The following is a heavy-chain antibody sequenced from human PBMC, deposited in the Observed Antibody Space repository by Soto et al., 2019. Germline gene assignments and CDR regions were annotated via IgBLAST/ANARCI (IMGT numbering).Heavy chain of an antibody. CDR2: IYYSGST. J-gene: IGHJ6*02. V-gene: IGHV4-59*08. CDR3: ARYRSDGSGSYRRYGMDV. D-gene: IGHD3-10*01. CDR1: GGSISSYY. Sequence: QVQLQESGPGLVKPSETLSLTCTVSGGSISSYYWSWIRQPPGKGLEWIGYIYYSGSTNYNPSLKSRVTIPVDTSNNQFSPNLRSVTAADPAVYYCARYRSDGSGSYRRYGMDVWGQGTTVTVSS.